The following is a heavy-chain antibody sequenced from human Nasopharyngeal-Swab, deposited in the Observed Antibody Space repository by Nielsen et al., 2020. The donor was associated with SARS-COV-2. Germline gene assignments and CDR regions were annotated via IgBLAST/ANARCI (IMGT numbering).Heavy chain of an antibody. Sequence: GESLKISCAASGFTFSSYGMHWVRQAPGKGLEWVAVIWYDGSNKYYADSVKGRFTISRHNSKNTLYLQMNSLRAEDTAVYYCARVLPGNDYGDYPDYWGQGTLVTVSS. D-gene: IGHD4-17*01. CDR2: IWYDGSNK. CDR3: ARVLPGNDYGDYPDY. CDR1: GFTFSSYG. V-gene: IGHV3-33*01. J-gene: IGHJ4*02.